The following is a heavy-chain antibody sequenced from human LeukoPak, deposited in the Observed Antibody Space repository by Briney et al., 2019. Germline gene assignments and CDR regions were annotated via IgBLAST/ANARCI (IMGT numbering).Heavy chain of an antibody. CDR2: TTGSGATT. CDR1: GFTFSSYV. V-gene: IGHV3-23*01. J-gene: IGHJ2*01. Sequence: GGSLRLSCADSGFTFSSYVMSWVRQAPGKGLEWVTTTTGSGATTDYADSVKGRFTISRDNSKNTLSLQMNSLRAEDTAVYYCARSCYFDLWCRGTLVTVSS. CDR3: ARSCYFDL.